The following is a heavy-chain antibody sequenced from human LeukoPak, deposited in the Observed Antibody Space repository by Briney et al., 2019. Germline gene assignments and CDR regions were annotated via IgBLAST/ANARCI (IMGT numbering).Heavy chain of an antibody. CDR1: GFTLTSHW. CDR2: IKQDGSEK. J-gene: IGHJ6*03. CDR3: ARVKQQLVRLLGRDTTYYYYYYMDV. Sequence: GGSLRLSSAASGFTLTSHWMIWVRQAPGQGLEWVANIKQDGSEKHYVDSVKGRFTISRDNAKHSLILQMNSLRVEDTAVYYCARVKQQLVRLLGRDTTYYYYYYMDVWGKGTTVTVSS. V-gene: IGHV3-7*01. D-gene: IGHD6-13*01.